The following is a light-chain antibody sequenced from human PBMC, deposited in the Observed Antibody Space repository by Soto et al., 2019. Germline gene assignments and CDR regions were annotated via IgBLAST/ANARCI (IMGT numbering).Light chain of an antibody. CDR2: AAS. Sequence: DIQMTQSPSSLSAPVADRVTITCRASQGIRNDLGWYQQKPGKAPKRLIYAASTLHTGVPSRFSGRGSGTDFTLTINNLQREDFADYFCQQTYSNLWTFGQGTKVDIK. CDR1: QGIRND. CDR3: QQTYSNLWT. J-gene: IGKJ1*01. V-gene: IGKV1-17*02.